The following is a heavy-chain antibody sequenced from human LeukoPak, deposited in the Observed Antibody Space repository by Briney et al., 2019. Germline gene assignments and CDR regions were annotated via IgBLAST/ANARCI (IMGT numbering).Heavy chain of an antibody. J-gene: IGHJ4*02. CDR3: ARGARLYGVDY. Sequence: SETLSLTCAVYGGSFSGYYWSWIRQPPGKGLEWIGEINHSGSTNYNPSLKSRVTISVDTSKNQFSLKLSSVTAADTAVYYCARGARLYGVDYWGQGTLVTVSS. D-gene: IGHD4-17*01. CDR2: INHSGST. V-gene: IGHV4-34*01. CDR1: GGSFSGYY.